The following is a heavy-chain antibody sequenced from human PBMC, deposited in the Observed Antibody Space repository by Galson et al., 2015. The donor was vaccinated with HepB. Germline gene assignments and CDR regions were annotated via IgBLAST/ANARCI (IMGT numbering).Heavy chain of an antibody. D-gene: IGHD4-23*01. CDR2: IIPILGIA. CDR3: ARELFLGGNPEFDY. Sequence: SVKVSCKASGGTFSSYTISWVRQAPGQGLEWMGRIIPILGIANYAQKFQGRVTITADKSTSTAYMELSSLRSEDTAVYYCARELFLGGNPEFDYWGQGTLVTVSS. J-gene: IGHJ4*02. CDR1: GGTFSSYT. V-gene: IGHV1-69*04.